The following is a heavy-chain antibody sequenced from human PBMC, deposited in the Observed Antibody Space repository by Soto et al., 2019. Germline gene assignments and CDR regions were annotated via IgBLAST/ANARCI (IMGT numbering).Heavy chain of an antibody. CDR2: IYYSGST. Sequence: LSLTCTVSGGSISSGGYYLSWIRQHPGKGLEWIGYIYYSGSTYYNPSLKSRVTISVDTSKNQFSLKLSSVTAADTAVYYCARDALNWSQRPNYFDYWGQGTLVTVSS. J-gene: IGHJ4*02. CDR3: ARDALNWSQRPNYFDY. D-gene: IGHD1-20*01. CDR1: GGSISSGGYY. V-gene: IGHV4-31*03.